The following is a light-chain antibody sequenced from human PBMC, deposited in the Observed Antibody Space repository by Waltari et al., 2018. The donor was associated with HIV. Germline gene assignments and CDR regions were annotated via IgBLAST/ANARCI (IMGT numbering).Light chain of an antibody. CDR1: SSDVGGYTY. J-gene: IGLJ2*01. CDR2: GFN. V-gene: IGLV2-8*01. Sequence: QSALTQPPYASGSPGQSVTISCPGTSSDVGGYTYVSWHQQHPGKAPKLMIYGFNKRPSGVPDRFSGSKSGNTASLTVSGLQGEDEAEYYCSSYGGSNNVVFGGGTKLTVL. CDR3: SSYGGSNNVV.